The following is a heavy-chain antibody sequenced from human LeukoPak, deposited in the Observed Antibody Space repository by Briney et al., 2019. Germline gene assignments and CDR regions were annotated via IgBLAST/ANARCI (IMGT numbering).Heavy chain of an antibody. CDR1: GFTFSSYA. D-gene: IGHD3-16*01. CDR2: ISYDGSNK. J-gene: IGHJ6*02. V-gene: IGHV3-30-3*01. CDR3: ARDSLFEYMDV. Sequence: PGGSLRLSCAASGFTFSSYAMHWVRQAPGKGLEWVAVISYDGSNKYYADSVKGRFTISRDNSKNTLYLQMNSLRAEDTAVYYCARDSLFEYMDVWGQGTTVTVSS.